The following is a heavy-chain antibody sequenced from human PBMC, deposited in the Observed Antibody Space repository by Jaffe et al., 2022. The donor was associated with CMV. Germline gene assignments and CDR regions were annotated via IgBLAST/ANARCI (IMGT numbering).Heavy chain of an antibody. CDR3: ARAPDPYMTRPGSEFDP. CDR1: GFTFSSYS. V-gene: IGHV3-21*01. CDR2: ISSSSSYI. J-gene: IGHJ5*02. D-gene: IGHD3-10*01. Sequence: EVQLVESGGGLVKPGGSLRLSCAASGFTFSSYSMNWVRQAPGKGLEWVSSISSSSSYIYYADSVKGRFTISRDNAKNSLYLQMNSLRAEDTAVYYCARAPDPYMTRPGSEFDPWGQGTLVTVSS.